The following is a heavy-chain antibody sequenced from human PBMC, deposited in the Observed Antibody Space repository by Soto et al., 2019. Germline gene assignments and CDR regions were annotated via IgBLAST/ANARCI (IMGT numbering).Heavy chain of an antibody. D-gene: IGHD6-13*01. CDR1: GGSFSGYY. J-gene: IGHJ4*02. CDR3: ARRSGIAAAVDY. Sequence: SETLSLTCAVYGGSFSGYYWSWIRQPPGKGLEWIGEINHSGSTNYNPSLKSRVTISVDTSKNQFSLKLSSVTAADTAVYYCARRSGIAAAVDYWGQGTLVTVSS. CDR2: INHSGST. V-gene: IGHV4-34*01.